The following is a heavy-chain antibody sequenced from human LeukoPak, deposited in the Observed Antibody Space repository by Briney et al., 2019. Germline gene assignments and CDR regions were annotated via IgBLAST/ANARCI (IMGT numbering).Heavy chain of an antibody. D-gene: IGHD5-24*01. CDR3: AREMATIWAFDI. Sequence: GGSLRLSCAASGFTFSSYWMHCVRQSPGKGLVWVSRINSDGSSTYYADFVKGRFTISRDNAKNTLYLQMNSLRAEDTAVYYCAREMATIWAFDIWGQGTMVTVSS. J-gene: IGHJ3*02. V-gene: IGHV3-74*01. CDR2: INSDGSST. CDR1: GFTFSSYW.